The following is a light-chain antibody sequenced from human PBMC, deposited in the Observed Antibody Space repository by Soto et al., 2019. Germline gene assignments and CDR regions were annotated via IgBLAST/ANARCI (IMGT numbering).Light chain of an antibody. V-gene: IGLV2-14*01. Sequence: QSALTQPASVSGSPGQSITISCTGTSSDVGGYNYVSWYQQHPGKAPKLMIYEVSNRPSGVSNRFSGSKSGNTASLTISGLQAEDEAYYYCSSYTSNVVFGGGTKLTVL. CDR1: SSDVGGYNY. CDR2: EVS. CDR3: SSYTSNVV. J-gene: IGLJ2*01.